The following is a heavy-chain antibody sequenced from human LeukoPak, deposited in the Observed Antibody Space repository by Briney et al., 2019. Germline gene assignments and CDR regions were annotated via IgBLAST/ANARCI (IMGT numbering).Heavy chain of an antibody. D-gene: IGHD2-8*02. CDR3: AGHHPRNTVDF. CDR2: ISDIGSI. Sequence: SETLSLTCTVFGGSISSYYWSWIRQPPGKGLEWNAYISDIGSINYNPSLKSRVTISLDTSKNQFSLKLSSVTAADTAVYYCAGHHPRNTVDFWGQGTLVTVSS. CDR1: GGSISSYY. J-gene: IGHJ4*02. V-gene: IGHV4-59*08.